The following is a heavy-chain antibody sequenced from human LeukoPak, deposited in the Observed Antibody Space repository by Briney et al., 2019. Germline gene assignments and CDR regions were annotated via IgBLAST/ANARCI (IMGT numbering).Heavy chain of an antibody. CDR1: GFTFSSYA. V-gene: IGHV3-30*04. J-gene: IGHJ4*02. D-gene: IGHD3-22*01. CDR2: ISYDGSNK. Sequence: GGSLRLSCAASGFTFSSYAMHWVRQAPGKGLEWVAVISYDGSNKYYADSVKGRFTISRDNSKNTLYLQMNSLRAEDTAVYYCARDYYDSSGYYYFDYWGQGTLVTVSS. CDR3: ARDYYDSSGYYYFDY.